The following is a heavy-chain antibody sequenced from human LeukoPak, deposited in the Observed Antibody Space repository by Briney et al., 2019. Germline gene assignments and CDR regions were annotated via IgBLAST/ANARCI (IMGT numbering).Heavy chain of an antibody. CDR3: ASLILTGYYSSDS. CDR2: ISHDGSNK. V-gene: IGHV3-30*04. CDR1: GFTFSSYA. D-gene: IGHD3-9*01. Sequence: TGGSLRLSCAASGFTFSSYAMHWVRQAPGKGLEWVAFISHDGSNKYYADSVKGRFTISRDNSKNTLYLQMNSLRAEDTAVYYCASLILTGYYSSDSWGQGTLVTVS. J-gene: IGHJ4*02.